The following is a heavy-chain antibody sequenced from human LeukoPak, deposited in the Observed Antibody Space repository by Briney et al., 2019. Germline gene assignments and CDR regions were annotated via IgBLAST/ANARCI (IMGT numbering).Heavy chain of an antibody. Sequence: GGSLRLSCAASGFTVSTTYMSWVRQAPGKGLDWVSVIYSGGSTSSADSVKGRFTISRDNSKNTLYLQMNSLRAEDTAVYYCASTSVTTGPYYYYYGMDVWGQGTTATVSS. CDR3: ASTSVTTGPYYYYYGMDV. V-gene: IGHV3-66*01. D-gene: IGHD4-17*01. CDR1: GFTVSTTY. J-gene: IGHJ6*02. CDR2: IYSGGST.